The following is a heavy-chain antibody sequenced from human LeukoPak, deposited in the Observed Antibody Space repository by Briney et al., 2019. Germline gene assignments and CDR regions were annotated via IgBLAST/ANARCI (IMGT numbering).Heavy chain of an antibody. CDR1: GYTFTSYA. D-gene: IGHD6-13*01. J-gene: IGHJ5*02. CDR2: INAGNGNT. CDR3: ARATGRGETRIAAAGWFDP. Sequence: GASVKVSCKASGYTFTSYAMHWVRQAPGQRLEWMGWINAGNGNTKYSQKFQGRVTITRDTSASTAYMELSSLRSEDTAVYYCARATGRGETRIAAAGWFDPWGQGTLVTVSS. V-gene: IGHV1-3*01.